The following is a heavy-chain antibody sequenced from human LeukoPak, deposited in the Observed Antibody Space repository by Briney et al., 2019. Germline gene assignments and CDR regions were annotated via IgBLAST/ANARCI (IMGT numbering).Heavy chain of an antibody. D-gene: IGHD2-2*01. Sequence: GGSLRLSCAASGFTFSSYAMHWVRQAPGKGLEWVAVISYDGSNKYYADSVKGRFTISRDNSKNTLYLQMNSLRAEDTAVYYCASPGPNQLPPLRGQGTLVTVSS. V-gene: IGHV3-30-3*01. CDR1: GFTFSSYA. J-gene: IGHJ4*02. CDR3: ASPGPNQLPPL. CDR2: ISYDGSNK.